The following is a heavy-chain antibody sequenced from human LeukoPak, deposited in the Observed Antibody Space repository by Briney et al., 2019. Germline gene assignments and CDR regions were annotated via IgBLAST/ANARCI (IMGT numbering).Heavy chain of an antibody. CDR3: ARNLIPEQLVLNF. D-gene: IGHD6-13*01. CDR1: GGSISNYC. CDR2: IYITGST. Sequence: PSETLSFTCTVSGGSISNYCWSWIRQSAGKGLEWIGRIYITGSTNYNPSLKSRVSMSLDTSKNQLSLKLSSVTAADTAVYYCARNLIPEQLVLNFWGQGTLVTVSS. J-gene: IGHJ4*02. V-gene: IGHV4-4*07.